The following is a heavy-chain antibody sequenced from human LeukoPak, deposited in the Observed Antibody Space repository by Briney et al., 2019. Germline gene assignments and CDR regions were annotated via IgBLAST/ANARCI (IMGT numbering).Heavy chain of an antibody. J-gene: IGHJ4*02. CDR2: IWYDGSNR. Sequence: PGGSLRLSCAASGFSFKTYGMHWVRQAPGKGLEWVAIIWYDGSNRFYADSVKGRFTISGDNPKSTLYLQMNSLRAEDTAVYFCASGLVGGSFDYWGQGTLVTVFS. CDR1: GFSFKTYG. CDR3: ASGLVGGSFDY. D-gene: IGHD3-10*01. V-gene: IGHV3-33*03.